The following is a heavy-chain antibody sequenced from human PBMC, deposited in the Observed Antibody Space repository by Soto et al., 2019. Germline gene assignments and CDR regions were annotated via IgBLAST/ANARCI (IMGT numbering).Heavy chain of an antibody. CDR1: GYTFTTYG. D-gene: IGHD1-1*01. J-gene: IGHJ6*02. CDR2: ISPYNGTT. Sequence: TSVKVTCKASGYTFTTYGISWVRQAPGQGLEFMGWISPYNGTTKYAEKFQGEMTMTTDTATSTAYMDLRSLRSDDTAVYYCARGGERDTGLNFYYYLHGMDAWGQGTRVTVSS. CDR3: ARGGERDTGLNFYYYLHGMDA. V-gene: IGHV1-18*04.